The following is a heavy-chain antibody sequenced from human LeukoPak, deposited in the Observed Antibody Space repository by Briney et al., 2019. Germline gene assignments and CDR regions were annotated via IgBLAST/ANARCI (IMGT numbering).Heavy chain of an antibody. CDR3: GGDYGVPTIFSFDV. V-gene: IGHV3-7*01. CDR2: IKQDGSDK. Sequence: PGGSLRLSCAASEFHVGSNYMTWVRQAPGKGLEGVANIKQDGSDKYYVDSVKGRFTISRENAKNSLYLQMNSLRAEDRTVDYCGGDYGVPTIFSFDVWGQGTMVTVSS. D-gene: IGHD3-9*01. CDR1: EFHVGSNY. J-gene: IGHJ3*01.